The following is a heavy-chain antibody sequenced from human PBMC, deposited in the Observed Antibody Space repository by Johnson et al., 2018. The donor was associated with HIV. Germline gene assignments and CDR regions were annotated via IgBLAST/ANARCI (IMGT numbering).Heavy chain of an antibody. D-gene: IGHD2-15*01. CDR1: RFTFDDYA. CDR2: IKQDGSVK. J-gene: IGHJ3*01. Sequence: EKLVESGGVVVQPGGSLRLSCETSRFTFDDYAMHWVRQAPGKGLEWVANIKQDGSVKNSADSVKGRFTISRDNAKNSLYLQMDSLRAEDTAVYYCAREGGSCSGGWCLDALDFWGQGTTVTVSS. V-gene: IGHV3-7*05. CDR3: AREGGSCSGGWCLDALDF.